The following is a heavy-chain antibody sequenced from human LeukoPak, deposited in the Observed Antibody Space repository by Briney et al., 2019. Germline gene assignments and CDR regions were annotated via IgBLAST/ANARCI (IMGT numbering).Heavy chain of an antibody. Sequence: GGSLRLSCAASGFTFDDYAMHWVRQAPGKGLEWVSLISWDGGSTYYADSVKGRFTISRDNSENSLYLQMNSLRAEDTALYYCAKDTAFYYDSSVYIDYWGQGTLVTVSS. V-gene: IGHV3-43D*03. CDR1: GFTFDDYA. CDR2: ISWDGGST. D-gene: IGHD3-22*01. J-gene: IGHJ4*02. CDR3: AKDTAFYYDSSVYIDY.